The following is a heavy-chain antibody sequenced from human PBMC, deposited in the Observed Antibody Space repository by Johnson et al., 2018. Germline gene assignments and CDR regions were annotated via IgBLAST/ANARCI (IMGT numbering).Heavy chain of an antibody. J-gene: IGHJ3*02. Sequence: QVQLQESGPGLVKPSETLSLTCTVSGGSSSSYYWSWIRQPPGKGLEWIGYMYYSGSTNYNPSLKSRVTISVDTSKNQFSLKLSSVTAADTAVYYCAKAARQATWNAFDIWGQGTMVTVSS. V-gene: IGHV4-59*01. CDR1: GGSSSSYY. CDR2: MYYSGST. CDR3: AKAARQATWNAFDI. D-gene: IGHD3-3*01.